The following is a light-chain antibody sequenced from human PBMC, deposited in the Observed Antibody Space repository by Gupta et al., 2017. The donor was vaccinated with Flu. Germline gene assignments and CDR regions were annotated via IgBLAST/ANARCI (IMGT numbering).Light chain of an antibody. Sequence: EIVLTQSPATLSLSPGERATLSCRASQSVGKSLAWYQQKPGQAPRLIISDASYRATGIPARFSGSGSGTDFTLTISSLEPEDFATYYSQQRANWPPLTFGGGTKVEI. CDR2: DAS. CDR3: QQRANWPPLT. J-gene: IGKJ4*01. CDR1: QSVGKS. V-gene: IGKV3-11*01.